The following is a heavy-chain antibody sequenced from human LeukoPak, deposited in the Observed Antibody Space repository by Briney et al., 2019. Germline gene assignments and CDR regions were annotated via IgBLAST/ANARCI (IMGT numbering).Heavy chain of an antibody. J-gene: IGHJ4*02. CDR1: GYTFTSYG. D-gene: IGHD1-1*01. V-gene: IGHV1-18*01. CDR3: ARDKAQLVRRTHFDY. CDR2: ISAYNGNT. Sequence: ASVKVSCKASGYTFTSYGISWVRQAPGQGLEWMGWISAYNGNTNYAQKLQGRVTMTTDTSTSTAYMELRSLRSDDTAVYYCARDKAQLVRRTHFDYWGQGTLVTVSS.